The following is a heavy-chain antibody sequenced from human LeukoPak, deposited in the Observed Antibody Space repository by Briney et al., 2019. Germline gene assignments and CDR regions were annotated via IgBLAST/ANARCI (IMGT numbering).Heavy chain of an antibody. V-gene: IGHV3-72*01. CDR2: CRNKANGYTT. CDR3: LRGRNSFDL. J-gene: IGHJ4*02. D-gene: IGHD3-10*01. CDR1: GFTFSSYA. Sequence: GGSLRLSCAASGFTFSSYAMSWVRQAPGKGPEWIGRCRNKANGYTTEYAASAKGRFTVSRDDSQNSLYLQMNSLKTEDTAVYYCLRGRNSFDLWGQGTLVTVSS.